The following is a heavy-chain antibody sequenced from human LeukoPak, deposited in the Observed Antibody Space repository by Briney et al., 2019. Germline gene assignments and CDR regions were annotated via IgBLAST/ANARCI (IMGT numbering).Heavy chain of an antibody. J-gene: IGHJ4*02. CDR2: INCSGSTI. CDR1: GFTFSDYY. Sequence: GGSLTLSCPASGFTFSDYYMSWIRQAPGKGLEWVSYINCSGSTIYYADSVNGRFTISRDNAKNSLYLQMNSLRAEDTAVYYCARGDSSGSGRRFDFWGRGTLVTVSS. V-gene: IGHV3-11*01. CDR3: ARGDSSGSGRRFDF. D-gene: IGHD3-10*01.